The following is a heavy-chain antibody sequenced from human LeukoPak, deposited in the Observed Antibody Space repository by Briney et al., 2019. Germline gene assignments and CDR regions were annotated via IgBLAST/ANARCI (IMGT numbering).Heavy chain of an antibody. J-gene: IGHJ4*02. CDR2: IYYSGGT. D-gene: IGHD6-19*01. Sequence: KSSETLSLTCTVSGGSINSYYWSWIRQRPGKGLEWLGYIYYSGGTNYNPSLKSRVTMSVDTSKNQFSLKLSSVTAADTAVYYCARDTVPDSGWYSYFDYWGQGTLVTVSS. CDR1: GGSINSYY. V-gene: IGHV4-59*12. CDR3: ARDTVPDSGWYSYFDY.